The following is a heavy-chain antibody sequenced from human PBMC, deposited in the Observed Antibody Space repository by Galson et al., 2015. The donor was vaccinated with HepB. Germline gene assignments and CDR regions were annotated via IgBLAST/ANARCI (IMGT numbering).Heavy chain of an antibody. Sequence: SLRLSCAASGFSFSYYEMSWVRQAPGKGLEWVSYISSDTTYTNYADSVKGRFTISRDNAKNSLYLQMHSLRAEDTAVYYCARDFPLLGGHCYYYGMDVWGQGTTVTVSS. J-gene: IGHJ6*02. CDR2: ISSDTTYT. D-gene: IGHD3-16*01. CDR1: GFSFSYYE. V-gene: IGHV3-11*06. CDR3: ARDFPLLGGHCYYYGMDV.